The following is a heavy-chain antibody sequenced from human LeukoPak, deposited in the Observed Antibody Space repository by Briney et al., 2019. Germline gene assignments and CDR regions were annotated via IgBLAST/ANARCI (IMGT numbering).Heavy chain of an antibody. J-gene: IGHJ4*02. CDR1: GFTFSSYA. CDR3: ATTTDYYDSSGYFFDY. CDR2: ISYDGSNK. D-gene: IGHD3-22*01. V-gene: IGHV3-30-3*01. Sequence: GGSLRLSCAASGFTFSSYAMHWVRQAPGKGLEWVAVISYDGSNKYYADSVKGRFTISRDNSKNTLYLQMNSLRAEDTAVYYCATTTDYYDSSGYFFDYWGQGTLATVSS.